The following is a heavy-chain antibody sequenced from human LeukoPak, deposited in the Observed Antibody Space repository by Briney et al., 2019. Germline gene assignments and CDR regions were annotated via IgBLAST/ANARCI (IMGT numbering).Heavy chain of an antibody. Sequence: ASVKVSCKASGYTFTSYDTNWVRQATGQGLEWMGWMNPNSGNTGYAQKFQGRVTMTRNTSISTAYMELSSLRSEDTAVYYCARGRGSSWHYYMDVWGKGTTVTVSS. D-gene: IGHD6-13*01. CDR3: ARGRGSSWHYYMDV. CDR2: MNPNSGNT. J-gene: IGHJ6*03. V-gene: IGHV1-8*01. CDR1: GYTFTSYD.